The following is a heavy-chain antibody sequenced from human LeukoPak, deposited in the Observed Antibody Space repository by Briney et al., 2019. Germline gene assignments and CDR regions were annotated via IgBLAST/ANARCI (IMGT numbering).Heavy chain of an antibody. CDR1: GYTFTRWN. CDR2: ISTYNGGT. J-gene: IGHJ2*01. V-gene: IGHV1-18*01. Sequence: ASVKVSCKASGYTFTRWNFSWVRQAPGQGLEWMGWISTYNGGTKYAQKFQGRVTMTTDTSTSTTYMELRSLTSDDTAVYYCARDLDWVFDLWGRGTLVTVSS. D-gene: IGHD3-9*01. CDR3: ARDLDWVFDL.